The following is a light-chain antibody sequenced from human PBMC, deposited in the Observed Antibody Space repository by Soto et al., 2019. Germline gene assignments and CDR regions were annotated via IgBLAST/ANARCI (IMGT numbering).Light chain of an antibody. CDR2: VNNDGSH. J-gene: IGLJ2*01. Sequence: QPVLTQSPSASASLGASVKPTCTLSSGHSRNAIAWHQQLPQKGPRYLMKVNNDGSHTKGAGIPDRFSGSSSGAERYLIISSLQSDDEADYYCQTWETGSVIFGGGTKLTVL. V-gene: IGLV4-69*01. CDR1: SGHSRNA. CDR3: QTWETGSVI.